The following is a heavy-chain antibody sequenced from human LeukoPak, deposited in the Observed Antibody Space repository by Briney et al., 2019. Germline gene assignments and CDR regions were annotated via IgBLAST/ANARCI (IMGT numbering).Heavy chain of an antibody. Sequence: GGSLRLSCVASGFTFSSRDWMTWVRQAPGKGLEWVANIKQDGSEKNYVDSVKGRFTISRDNARNSLYLQMNSLRAEDTAVYYSARMGSSSSSYWGQGTLVTVSS. D-gene: IGHD6-6*01. V-gene: IGHV3-7*01. CDR1: GFTFSSRDW. CDR2: IKQDGSEK. CDR3: ARMGSSSSSY. J-gene: IGHJ4*02.